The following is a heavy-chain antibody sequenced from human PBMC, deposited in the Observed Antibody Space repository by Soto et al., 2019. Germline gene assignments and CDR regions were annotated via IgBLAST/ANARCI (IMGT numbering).Heavy chain of an antibody. D-gene: IGHD1-20*01. CDR2: ISLSGYVK. CDR3: VGWYNGFDF. Sequence: GGSLRLSCAASGFIFGDYAMGWIRQAPGKGLEWISYISLSGYVKYYTDSVKGRFTSSRDNAKNSLHLQMDNLAAGDTAVYYCVGWYNGFDFWGQGTRVTVSS. V-gene: IGHV3-11*01. CDR1: GFIFGDYA. J-gene: IGHJ4*02.